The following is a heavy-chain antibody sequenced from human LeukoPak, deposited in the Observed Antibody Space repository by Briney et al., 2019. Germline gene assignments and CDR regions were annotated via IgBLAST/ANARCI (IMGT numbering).Heavy chain of an antibody. D-gene: IGHD6-13*01. CDR1: GGSISSGSYY. Sequence: SETLSLTCTVSGGSISSGSYYWSWIRQPARKGLEWIGRIYTSGSTNYNPSLKSRVTISVDTSKNQFSLKLSSVTAADTAVYYCAREISGSSSAFDIWGQGTMVTVSS. J-gene: IGHJ3*02. V-gene: IGHV4-61*02. CDR3: AREISGSSSAFDI. CDR2: IYTSGST.